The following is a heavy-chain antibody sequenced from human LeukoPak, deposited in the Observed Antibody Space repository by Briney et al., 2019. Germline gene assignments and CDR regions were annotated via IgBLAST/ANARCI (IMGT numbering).Heavy chain of an antibody. Sequence: PGGSLRLSCAASEFTFSNFATSWVRQAPRKGLEWVSTISGSGDNTYYAASVKGRFTIAGDNSKNTLSLHMNTLRAEDTAVYYCAKDLLQTFCFDSSGYYSDAFGMCGQGTIVTVSP. CDR1: EFTFSNFA. V-gene: IGHV3-23*01. CDR2: ISGSGDNT. CDR3: AKDLLQTFCFDSSGYYSDAFGM. J-gene: IGHJ3*02. D-gene: IGHD3-22*01.